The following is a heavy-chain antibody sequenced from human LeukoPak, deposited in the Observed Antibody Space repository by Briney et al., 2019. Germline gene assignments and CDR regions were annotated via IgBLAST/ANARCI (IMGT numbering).Heavy chain of an antibody. CDR1: GGSFSGYY. CDR3: ARQEGYSSSWYY. V-gene: IGHV4-34*01. D-gene: IGHD6-13*01. J-gene: IGHJ4*02. CDR2: INHSGST. Sequence: ASETLSLTCAVYGGSFSGYYWSWIRQPPGKGLEWIGEINHSGSTNYNPSLKSRVTISVDTSKNQFSLKLSSVTAADTAVYYCARQEGYSSSWYYWGQGTLVTVSS.